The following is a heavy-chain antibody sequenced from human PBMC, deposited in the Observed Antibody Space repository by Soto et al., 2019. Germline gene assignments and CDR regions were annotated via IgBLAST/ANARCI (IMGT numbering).Heavy chain of an antibody. Sequence: QVQLVQSGPEVKKPGSSVKVSCKGSGGFNSYSISWVRQAPGQGPEWMGGIIPIFATPTYAQKFQGRVTITADKSTSTAYMELSRLTSEGTAVYYCARGGPVIIPAATNWFDPWGQGTLVSVSS. D-gene: IGHD2-2*01. CDR3: ARGGPVIIPAATNWFDP. J-gene: IGHJ5*02. CDR2: IIPIFATP. CDR1: GGFNSYS. V-gene: IGHV1-69*06.